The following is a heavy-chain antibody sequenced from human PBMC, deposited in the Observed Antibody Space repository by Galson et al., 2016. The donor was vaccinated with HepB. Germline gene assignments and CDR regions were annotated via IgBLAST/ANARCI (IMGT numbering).Heavy chain of an antibody. CDR2: IGSDGTTT. Sequence: SLRLSCAASGFTFSNYAMHWVRQAPETGLEYVSAIGSDGTTTYYSDSFRGRFTISRDNSKSTLYLQMNSLRADDTAVYYCVKDVVGPTLGVVSNLDYWGQGTLVTVSS. V-gene: IGHV3-64D*06. D-gene: IGHD3-3*01. CDR1: GFTFSNYA. J-gene: IGHJ4*02. CDR3: VKDVVGPTLGVVSNLDY.